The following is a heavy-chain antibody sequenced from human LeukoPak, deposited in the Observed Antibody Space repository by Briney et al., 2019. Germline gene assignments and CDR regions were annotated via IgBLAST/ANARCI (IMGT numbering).Heavy chain of an antibody. D-gene: IGHD3-22*01. Sequence: ASVKVSCKASGGTFSSYATSWVRQAPGQGLEWMGRIIPIFGTANYAQKFQGRVTITTDESTSTAYMELSSLRSEDTAVYYCARDDSSGYPDYWGQGTLVTVSS. CDR2: IIPIFGTA. CDR1: GGTFSSYA. J-gene: IGHJ4*02. CDR3: ARDDSSGYPDY. V-gene: IGHV1-69*05.